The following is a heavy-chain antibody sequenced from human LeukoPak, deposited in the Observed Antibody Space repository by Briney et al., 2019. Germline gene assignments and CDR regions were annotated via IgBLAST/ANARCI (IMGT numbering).Heavy chain of an antibody. D-gene: IGHD3-3*01. CDR1: GVTISSYS. J-gene: IGHJ6*03. CDR2: ISSSNSYI. V-gene: IGHV3-21*01. CDR3: ARDGGIFGVVKDYYYMDV. Sequence: PGESLTLSCAASGVTISSYSMNWVRQAQGTGLEWVSSISSSNSYIYYADSVKGRFPISIDNAKSSLYLQMNSLRVEDTDVSYCARDGGIFGVVKDYYYMDVWGKGTTVTVSS.